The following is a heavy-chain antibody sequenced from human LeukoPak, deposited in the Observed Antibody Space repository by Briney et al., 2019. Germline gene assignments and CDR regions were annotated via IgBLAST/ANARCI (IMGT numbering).Heavy chain of an antibody. Sequence: SQTLSLTCAISGDSVFTNNVAWNWIRQSPSRGLEWLGRTYYRSKWSFDYAVSVKSRITINADTSKNQFSLQLSSVTPEDTAVYYCARGKYTSFDNWGQGTLVTVSS. V-gene: IGHV6-1*01. D-gene: IGHD6-6*01. CDR3: ARGKYTSFDN. J-gene: IGHJ4*02. CDR1: GDSVFTNNVA. CDR2: TYYRSKWSF.